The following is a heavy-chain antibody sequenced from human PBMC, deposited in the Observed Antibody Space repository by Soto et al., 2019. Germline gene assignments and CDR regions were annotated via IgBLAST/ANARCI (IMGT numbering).Heavy chain of an antibody. V-gene: IGHV3-9*01. Sequence: GGSLRLSCVASGFIFDDYAIHWVRQAPGKGLEWVSGISWNSGSIAYAPSVKGRFNISRDNAKNSLYLQMSSLRPEDTALYFCVRDLRDSGSYWGQGALVTVSS. CDR2: ISWNSGSI. CDR1: GFIFDDYA. D-gene: IGHD5-12*01. CDR3: VRDLRDSGSY. J-gene: IGHJ4*02.